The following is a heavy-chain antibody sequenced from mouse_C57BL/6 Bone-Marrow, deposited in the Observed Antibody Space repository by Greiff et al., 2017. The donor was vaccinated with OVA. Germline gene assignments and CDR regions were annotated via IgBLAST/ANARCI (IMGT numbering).Heavy chain of an antibody. V-gene: IGHV1-80*01. CDR2: IYPGDGDT. D-gene: IGHD2-4*01. J-gene: IGHJ2*01. Sequence: LVESGASVKISCKASGYAFSSYWMNWVKQRPGKGLEWIGQIYPGDGDTNYNGKFKGKATLTADKSSSTAYMQLSSLTSEDSAVYFCARSSCDYEFDYWGQGTTLTVSS. CDR1: GYAFSSYW. CDR3: ARSSCDYEFDY.